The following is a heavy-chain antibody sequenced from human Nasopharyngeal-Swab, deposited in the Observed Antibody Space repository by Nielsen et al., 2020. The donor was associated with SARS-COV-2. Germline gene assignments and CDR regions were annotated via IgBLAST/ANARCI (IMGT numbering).Heavy chain of an antibody. J-gene: IGHJ4*02. V-gene: IGHV3-43*02. CDR1: EFNFDDYA. D-gene: IGHD1-26*01. Sequence: GESLKISCAASEFNFDDYAMHWVRQAPGKGLEWVSLITADGGSTYYADSVKGRFTISRDNSKNSVSLQMNNLRTEDTAFYYCAKSIGELLSPFDSWGQGTLVTVSS. CDR3: AKSIGELLSPFDS. CDR2: ITADGGST.